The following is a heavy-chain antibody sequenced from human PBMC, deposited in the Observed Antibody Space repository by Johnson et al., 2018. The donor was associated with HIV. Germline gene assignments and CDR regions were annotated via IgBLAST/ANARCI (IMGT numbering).Heavy chain of an antibody. CDR3: ARDPTTQNSRLTGDFGAFDI. Sequence: VQLVESGGGLIQPGGSLRLSCAASGFTVSSNYMHWVRQAPGKGLEWVSGISWNSGSIGYADSVKGRFTISRDNAKNTLYLQMNSLTVEDTALYYCARDPTTQNSRLTGDFGAFDIWGQGTMVTVSA. J-gene: IGHJ3*02. D-gene: IGHD7-27*01. CDR2: SWNSGSI. CDR1: GFTVSSNY. V-gene: IGHV3-53*01.